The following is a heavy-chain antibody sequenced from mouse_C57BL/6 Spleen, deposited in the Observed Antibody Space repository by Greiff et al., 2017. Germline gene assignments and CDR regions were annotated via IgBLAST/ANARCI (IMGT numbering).Heavy chain of an antibody. J-gene: IGHJ4*01. Sequence: EVQLQESGPGMVKPSQSLSLTCTVTGYSITSGYDWHWIRHFPGNKLDWMGYISYSGSTNYNPSLKSRISITHDTSKNHFFLKLNSVTTEDTATYYCARAYGNYYAMDYWGQGTSVTVSS. CDR3: ARAYGNYYAMDY. CDR1: GYSITSGYD. V-gene: IGHV3-1*01. CDR2: ISYSGST. D-gene: IGHD2-1*01.